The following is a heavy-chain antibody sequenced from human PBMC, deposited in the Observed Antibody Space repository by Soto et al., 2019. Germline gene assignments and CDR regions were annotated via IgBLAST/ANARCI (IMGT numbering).Heavy chain of an antibody. D-gene: IGHD6-19*01. CDR1: GYMFTKSA. CDR2: NSGESGNT. J-gene: IGHJ4*01. V-gene: IGHV1-3*01. Sequence: ASVKVSCKAPGYMFTKSAMHLVRQAPGQRVEWMGWNSGESGNTKYSPKLQYRVTITRDTSASTAYMELSSLRSDDTALYYCARDGVAAGKVNFDYWGQGTLVTVSS. CDR3: ARDGVAAGKVNFDY.